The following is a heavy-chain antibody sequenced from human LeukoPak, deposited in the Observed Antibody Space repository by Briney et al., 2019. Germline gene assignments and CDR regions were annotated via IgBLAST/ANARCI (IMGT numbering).Heavy chain of an antibody. Sequence: TGGSLRLSCAASGFTFSNYAMSWVRQAPGKGLEWVSGMSGSGGSTYYADSVKGRFTISRDNSKNTLYLQMNSLRGEDTAVYYCAKDPKRGETATPFGMDVWGQGTTVTVSS. V-gene: IGHV3-23*01. CDR3: AKDPKRGETATPFGMDV. J-gene: IGHJ6*02. D-gene: IGHD5-24*01. CDR1: GFTFSNYA. CDR2: MSGSGGST.